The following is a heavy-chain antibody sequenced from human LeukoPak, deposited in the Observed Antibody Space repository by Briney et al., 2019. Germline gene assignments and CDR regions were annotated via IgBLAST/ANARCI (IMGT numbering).Heavy chain of an antibody. CDR2: IYPSGST. V-gene: IGHV4-4*07. J-gene: IGHJ5*01. CDR1: GGSISSSY. CDR3: ARGRSGGDWFDS. D-gene: IGHD3-10*01. Sequence: SETLSLTCTVSGGSISSSYWSWIRQPAGKGLEWIGRIYPSGSTNYNPSFKSRVTMSVDTSKNQFSLKLSSVTAADTAVYYCARGRSGGDWFDSWGQGTLVTVSS.